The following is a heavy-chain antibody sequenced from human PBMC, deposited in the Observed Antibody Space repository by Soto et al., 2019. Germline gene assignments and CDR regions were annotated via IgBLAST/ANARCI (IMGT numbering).Heavy chain of an antibody. D-gene: IGHD6-19*01. J-gene: IGHJ4*02. Sequence: PSETLSLTCAVSGYSISSGYYWDWIRQPPGKGLEWTGSIYHSRSTYYNPSLKSRVTISLDTSRNQFSLKLSSVTAAHTAVYYCARDYTGIAVAGTGNWGQGTLVTVSS. V-gene: IGHV4-38-2*02. CDR2: IYHSRST. CDR3: ARDYTGIAVAGTGN. CDR1: GYSISSGYY.